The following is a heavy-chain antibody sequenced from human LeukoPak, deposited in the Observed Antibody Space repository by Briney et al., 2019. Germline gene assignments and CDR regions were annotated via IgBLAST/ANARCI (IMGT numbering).Heavy chain of an antibody. CDR2: ISGSGGST. V-gene: IGHV3-23*01. D-gene: IGHD3-16*01. Sequence: GGSPRLSCAASGFTFSSYAMSWVRQAPGKGLEWVSAISGSGGSTYYADSVKGRFTISRDNSKNTLYPQMNSLRAEDTAVYYCAKDGLRGSPFRGFDYWGQGTLVTVSS. J-gene: IGHJ4*02. CDR3: AKDGLRGSPFRGFDY. CDR1: GFTFSSYA.